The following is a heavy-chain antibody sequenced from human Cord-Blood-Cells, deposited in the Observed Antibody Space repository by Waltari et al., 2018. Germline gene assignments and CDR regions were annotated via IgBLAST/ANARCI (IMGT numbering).Heavy chain of an antibody. Sequence: VQLQQWGAGLLKPSETLSLTCAVFGGSFSGYSWCCIRPPPGKGREWIGEINHSGSTNYTPSLKSRVTISVDTSKNQFSLKLSSVTAADTAVYYCARGPIFGVVINWFDPWGQGTLVTVSS. J-gene: IGHJ5*02. CDR2: INHSGST. D-gene: IGHD3-3*01. CDR1: GGSFSGYS. CDR3: ARGPIFGVVINWFDP. V-gene: IGHV4-34*01.